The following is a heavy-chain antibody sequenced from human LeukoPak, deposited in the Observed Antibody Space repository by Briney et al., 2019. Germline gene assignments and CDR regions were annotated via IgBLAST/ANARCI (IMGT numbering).Heavy chain of an antibody. V-gene: IGHV3-23*01. D-gene: IGHD2-2*01. J-gene: IGHJ4*02. CDR3: AKDGIGYCSSTSCYVGDY. CDR2: ISASGGST. CDR1: GLSFSSHA. Sequence: GGSLRLSCAASGLSFSSHAMSWVRQAPGKGLEWVSSISASGGSTYYADSVKGRFTISRDNSKNTLYLQMNSLRAEDTAVYYCAKDGIGYCSSTSCYVGDYWGQGTLVTVSS.